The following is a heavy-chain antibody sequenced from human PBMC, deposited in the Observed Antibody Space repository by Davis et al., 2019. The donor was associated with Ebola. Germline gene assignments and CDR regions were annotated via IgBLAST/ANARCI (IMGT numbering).Heavy chain of an antibody. J-gene: IGHJ4*02. D-gene: IGHD1-1*01. CDR1: LYTFPSYG. CDR3: ARAQFPTTSDH. Sequence: SVKVSCKASLYTFPSYGITWPRHAPGQGLEWMGWINPHNGNTNYAQNVQGRVTMTTDTSTSTAYMEVGSLRSDDTAVYYCARAQFPTTSDHWGQGTLVTVSS. V-gene: IGHV1-18*04. CDR2: INPHNGNT.